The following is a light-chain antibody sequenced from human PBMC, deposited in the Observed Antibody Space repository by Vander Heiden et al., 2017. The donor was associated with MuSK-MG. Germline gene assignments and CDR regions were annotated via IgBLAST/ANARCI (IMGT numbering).Light chain of an antibody. V-gene: IGKV1-39*01. CDR2: AAS. Sequence: IQMTQSPSSLSASVGDRVSITCRASQSISSYLNWYQQKPGKAPKLLIYAASSLQSGVPSRFSGSGSGTDFTLIISSLQPEDFAAYFCQQSYSTPSFGQGTKVEIK. CDR1: QSISSY. CDR3: QQSYSTPS. J-gene: IGKJ1*01.